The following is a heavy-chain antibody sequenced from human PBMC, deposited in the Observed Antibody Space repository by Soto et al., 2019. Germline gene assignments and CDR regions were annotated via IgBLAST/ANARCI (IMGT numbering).Heavy chain of an antibody. J-gene: IGHJ2*01. V-gene: IGHV4-59*01. CDR2: IYYTGST. Sequence: QVQLQESGPGLVKPLEILSLTCTVSGGSISSYFWCWIRQPPGKGLARIGYIYYTGSTNYNPTLMSRDTISVYTSKNQFSLQLSSVSAADAAVYYCANFNWDFDLWVRGTRVTVSS. CDR1: GGSISSYF. CDR3: ANFNWDFDL.